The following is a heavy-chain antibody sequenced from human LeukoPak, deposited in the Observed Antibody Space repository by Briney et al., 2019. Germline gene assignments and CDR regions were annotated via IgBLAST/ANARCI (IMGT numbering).Heavy chain of an antibody. CDR2: ISSSGSTI. V-gene: IGHV3-48*03. J-gene: IGHJ4*02. CDR1: GFTFSSYE. D-gene: IGHD4-17*01. Sequence: GGSLRLSCAASGFTFSSYEMNWVRQAPGKGLEWVPYISSSGSTIYYADSVKGRFTISRDNAKNSLYLQMNSLRAEDTAVYYCARDYGDYVLDYWGQGTLVTVSS. CDR3: ARDYGDYVLDY.